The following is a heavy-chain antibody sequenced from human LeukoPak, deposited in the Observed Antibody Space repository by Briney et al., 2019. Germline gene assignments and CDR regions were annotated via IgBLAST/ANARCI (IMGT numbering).Heavy chain of an antibody. Sequence: GGSLRLSRAASGFIFSSYVMHWVRQAPGKGLEWVAVISNDGSNKNYADSVKGRFTISRDNSKNTLYLQVNSLRAEDTAVYYCARDYYYDSSGTLYWGQGTLVTVSS. CDR3: ARDYYYDSSGTLY. J-gene: IGHJ4*02. D-gene: IGHD3-22*01. CDR2: ISNDGSNK. CDR1: GFIFSSYV. V-gene: IGHV3-30-3*01.